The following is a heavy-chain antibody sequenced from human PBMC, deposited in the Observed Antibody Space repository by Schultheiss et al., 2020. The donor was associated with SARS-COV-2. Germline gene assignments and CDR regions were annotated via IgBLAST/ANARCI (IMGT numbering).Heavy chain of an antibody. J-gene: IGHJ4*02. CDR2: ISSSGSTI. CDR1: GFTFSDYY. Sequence: GGSLRLSCAASGFTFSDYYMSWIRQAPGKGLEWVSYISSSGSTIYYADSVKGRFTISRDNAKNSLYLQMNSLKTEDTAVYYCAREARISMTIVAPDHWGQGTLVTVSS. V-gene: IGHV3-11*04. CDR3: AREARISMTIVAPDH. D-gene: IGHD3-3*01.